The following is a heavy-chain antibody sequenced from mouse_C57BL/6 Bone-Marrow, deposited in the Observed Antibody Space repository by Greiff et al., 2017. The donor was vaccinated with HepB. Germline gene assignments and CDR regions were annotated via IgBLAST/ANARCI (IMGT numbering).Heavy chain of an antibody. Sequence: EVKLVESGAELVRPGASVKLSCTASGFNIKDDYMHWVKQRPEQGLEWIGWIDPENGDTEYASKFQGKATITADTSSNTAYLQLSSLTSEDTAVYYCTDTLDDGPSFDYWGQGTTLTVSS. CDR1: GFNIKDDY. V-gene: IGHV14-4*01. CDR2: IDPENGDT. J-gene: IGHJ2*01. D-gene: IGHD2-3*01. CDR3: TDTLDDGPSFDY.